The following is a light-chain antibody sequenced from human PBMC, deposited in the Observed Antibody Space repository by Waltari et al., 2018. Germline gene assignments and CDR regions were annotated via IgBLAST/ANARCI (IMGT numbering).Light chain of an antibody. J-gene: IGKJ1*01. CDR2: GAS. Sequence: ETVMTQSPATLSVSPGERATLSCRTSRTISSNLAWYQQKPGQAPRLFIYGASIRATGVPARFSGSGSGTQFTLTIHSLQSEDFAVYYCQQYNNWPPWTFGQGTKVEIK. CDR1: RTISSN. V-gene: IGKV3-15*01. CDR3: QQYNNWPPWT.